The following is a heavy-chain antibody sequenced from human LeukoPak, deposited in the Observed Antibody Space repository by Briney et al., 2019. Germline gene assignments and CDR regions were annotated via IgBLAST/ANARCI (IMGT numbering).Heavy chain of an antibody. CDR2: MNYSGNI. Sequence: SETLSLTCAVYGGSFSGYYWTWIRQPPGKGLEWIGEMNYSGNINTNPSLKSRATISVDTSKNQFSLKLSSVTAADTAVYYCASSSGYYYNWFDPWGQGTLVTVSS. D-gene: IGHD3-22*01. CDR3: ASSSGYYYNWFDP. CDR1: GGSFSGYY. V-gene: IGHV4-34*04. J-gene: IGHJ5*02.